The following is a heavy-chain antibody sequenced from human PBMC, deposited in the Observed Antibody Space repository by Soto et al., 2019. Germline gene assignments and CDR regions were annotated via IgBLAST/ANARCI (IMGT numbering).Heavy chain of an antibody. Sequence: EVQLVESGGGLVQPGGSLRLSCAASGFTFSSYSMNWVRQATGKGLERDSHISSSSRTRYYADSVKARFTISRDNAKNSLCLQMNSLRAEVTAVYYCAGTGSEYYSYGMDVRGPGTTVTGSS. V-gene: IGHV3-48*01. J-gene: IGHJ6*02. D-gene: IGHD1-26*01. CDR3: AGTGSEYYSYGMDV. CDR2: ISSSSRTR. CDR1: GFTFSSYS.